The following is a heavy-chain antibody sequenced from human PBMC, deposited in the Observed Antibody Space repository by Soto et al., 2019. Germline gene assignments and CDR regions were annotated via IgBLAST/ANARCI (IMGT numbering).Heavy chain of an antibody. V-gene: IGHV4-59*01. CDR1: GGSISSYY. CDR2: IYYSGST. Sequence: SETLSLTYTVSGGSISSYYWSWIRQPPGKGLEWIGYIYYSGSTNYNPSLKSRVTISVDTSKNQFSLKLSSVTAADTAVYYCARAPSSFGQPFDYWGQGTLVTVSS. CDR3: ARAPSSFGQPFDY. D-gene: IGHD3-10*01. J-gene: IGHJ4*02.